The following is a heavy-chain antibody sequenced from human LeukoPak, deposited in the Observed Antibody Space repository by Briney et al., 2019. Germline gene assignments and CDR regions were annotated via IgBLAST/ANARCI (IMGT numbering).Heavy chain of an antibody. CDR1: GFTVSSNY. CDR2: IYSGGST. V-gene: IGHV3-53*01. CDR3: ARVIAVAGCFDY. J-gene: IGHJ4*02. Sequence: GGSLRLSCAASGFTVSSNYMSWVRQAPGKGLEWVPVIYSGGSTYYADSVKGRFTISRDNSKNTLYLQMNSLRAEDTAVYYCARVIAVAGCFDYWGQGTLVTVSS. D-gene: IGHD6-19*01.